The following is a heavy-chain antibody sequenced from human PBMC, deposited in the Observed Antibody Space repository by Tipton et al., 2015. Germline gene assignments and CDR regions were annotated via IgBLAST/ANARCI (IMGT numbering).Heavy chain of an antibody. J-gene: IGHJ4*02. CDR3: ARELGSSGWYRWEGFDY. CDR1: AYSISTDYY. CDR2: ISHSGST. D-gene: IGHD6-19*01. Sequence: TLSLTCAVSAYSISTDYYWVWIRQPPGKGLEWIGTISHSGSTYYNPSLKSRVTISADTSRNQFSLRLSSVTAADTAVYYCARELGSSGWYRWEGFDYWGQGTLVTVSS. V-gene: IGHV4-38-2*02.